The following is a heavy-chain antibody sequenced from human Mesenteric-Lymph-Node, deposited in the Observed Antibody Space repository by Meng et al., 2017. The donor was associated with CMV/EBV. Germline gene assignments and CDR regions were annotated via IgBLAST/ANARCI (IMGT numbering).Heavy chain of an antibody. J-gene: IGHJ3*02. CDR3: ATASSLSGSGNYYNAGRSRVFDI. D-gene: IGHD3-10*01. CDR1: GYIFTDYY. V-gene: IGHV1-69-2*01. Sequence: ASVKVSCKVSGYIFTDYYMHWVQQAPGKGLEWMGLVDPEDGETIYAEKFQGRVTITPDTSTDTAYMGLSSLRSDDTAVYYCATASSLSGSGNYYNAGRSRVFDIWGQGTMVTVSS. CDR2: VDPEDGET.